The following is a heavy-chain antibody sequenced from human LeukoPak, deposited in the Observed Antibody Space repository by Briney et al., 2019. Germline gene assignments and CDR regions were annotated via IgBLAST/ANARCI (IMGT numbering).Heavy chain of an antibody. V-gene: IGHV3-30-3*01. CDR2: ISYDGSNK. CDR1: GFTFSSYA. J-gene: IGHJ6*02. Sequence: AGGSLRLSCAASGFTFSSYAMHWVRQAPGKGLEWVAVISYDGSNKYYADSVKGRFTISRDNSKNTLYLQMNSLRAEDTAVYYCARDWPDSSGYPRGMDVWGQGTTVTVSS. CDR3: ARDWPDSSGYPRGMDV. D-gene: IGHD3-22*01.